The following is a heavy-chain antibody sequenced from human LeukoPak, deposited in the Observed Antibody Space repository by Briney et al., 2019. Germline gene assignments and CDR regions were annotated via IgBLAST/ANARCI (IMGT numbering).Heavy chain of an antibody. CDR2: IKQDGSEK. CDR3: AKDREVEDYYDSSGPTLFDY. CDR1: GFSLSSYW. Sequence: GGSLRLSCAASGFSLSSYWMSWVRQAPGKGLEWVANIKQDGSEKYYVDSVKGRFTISRDNAKNSLYLQMNSLRAEDTAVYYCAKDREVEDYYDSSGPTLFDYWGQGTLVTVSS. J-gene: IGHJ4*02. D-gene: IGHD3-22*01. V-gene: IGHV3-7*03.